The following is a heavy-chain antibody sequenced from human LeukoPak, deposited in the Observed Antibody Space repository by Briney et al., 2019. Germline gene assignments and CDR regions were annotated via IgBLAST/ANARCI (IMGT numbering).Heavy chain of an antibody. V-gene: IGHV4-61*01. CDR2: IYYSGST. D-gene: IGHD3-10*01. CDR1: GGSISSSSYY. Sequence: PSETLSLTCTVSGGSISSSSYYWSWIRQPPGKGLEWIGYIYYSGSTNYNPSLKSRVTISVDTPKNQFSLKLSSVTAADTAVYYCASSSGTYYYGSGSYAKFDYWGQGTLVTVSS. CDR3: ASSSGTYYYGSGSYAKFDY. J-gene: IGHJ4*02.